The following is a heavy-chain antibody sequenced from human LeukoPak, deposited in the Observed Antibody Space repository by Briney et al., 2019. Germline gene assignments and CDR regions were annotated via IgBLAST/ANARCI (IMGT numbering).Heavy chain of an antibody. Sequence: GGSLRLSCAASGFPFSSYEMNWVRQAPGKGLEWVSYISSSGSTIYYVDSVKGRFTISRDNAKNSLYLQMNSLRAEDTAVYYCARDLYGEFVGYWGQGTLVTVSS. D-gene: IGHD2-21*01. CDR3: ARDLYGEFVGY. CDR2: ISSSGSTI. V-gene: IGHV3-48*03. J-gene: IGHJ4*02. CDR1: GFPFSSYE.